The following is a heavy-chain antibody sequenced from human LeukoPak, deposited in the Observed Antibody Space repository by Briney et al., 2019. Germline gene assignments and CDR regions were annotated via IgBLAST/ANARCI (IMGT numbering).Heavy chain of an antibody. D-gene: IGHD1-26*01. J-gene: IGHJ4*02. Sequence: GGSLRLSCAASGFTFSSYAMNWVRQAPGRGLEWVTVISDDGSNGYYAGSVKGQFTISRDNSQNTLHVQMSSLRPEDTAVYYCVREVTSGSFDYWGQGTLVTVSS. CDR3: VREVTSGSFDY. CDR1: GFTFSSYA. V-gene: IGHV3-30*04. CDR2: ISDDGSNG.